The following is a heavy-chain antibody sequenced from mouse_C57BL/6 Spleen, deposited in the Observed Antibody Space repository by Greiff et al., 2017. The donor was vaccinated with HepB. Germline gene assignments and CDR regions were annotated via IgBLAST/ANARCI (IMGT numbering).Heavy chain of an antibody. Sequence: DVQLVESGGDLVKPGGSLKLSCAASGFTFSSYGMSWVRQTPDKRLEWVATISSGGSYTYYPDSVKGRFTISRDNAKNTLYLQMSSLKSEDTAMYYCARQVASDYAMDYWGQGTSVTVSS. CDR3: ARQVASDYAMDY. CDR1: GFTFSSYG. CDR2: ISSGGSYT. J-gene: IGHJ4*01. V-gene: IGHV5-6*01. D-gene: IGHD1-1*02.